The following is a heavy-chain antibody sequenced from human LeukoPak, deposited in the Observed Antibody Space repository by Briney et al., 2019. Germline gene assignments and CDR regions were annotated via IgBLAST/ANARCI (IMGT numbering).Heavy chain of an antibody. Sequence: KSGGSLRLSCAASGFTFSSYSMNWVRQAPGKGLERVSSISSSSSYIYYADSVKGRFTISRDNAKNSLYLQMNSLRAEDTAVYYCARTNVDIVATPRFRRGYFDYWGQGTLVTVSS. CDR3: ARTNVDIVATPRFRRGYFDY. CDR2: ISSSSSYI. V-gene: IGHV3-21*01. D-gene: IGHD5-12*01. CDR1: GFTFSSYS. J-gene: IGHJ4*02.